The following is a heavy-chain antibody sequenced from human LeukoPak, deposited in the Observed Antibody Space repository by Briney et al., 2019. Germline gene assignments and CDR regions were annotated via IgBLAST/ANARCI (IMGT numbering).Heavy chain of an antibody. J-gene: IGHJ4*02. CDR3: ARISLSGWANDY. CDR1: GFTFSSYA. Sequence: GGSLRLSCAASGFTFSSYAMHWVRQAPGKGLEYVSAISGSGGSTYYADSVKGRFTISRDNAKNTLYLQMSSLRAEDTALYYCARISLSGWANDYWGQGTLVTVSS. V-gene: IGHV3-64D*06. CDR2: ISGSGGST. D-gene: IGHD6-19*01.